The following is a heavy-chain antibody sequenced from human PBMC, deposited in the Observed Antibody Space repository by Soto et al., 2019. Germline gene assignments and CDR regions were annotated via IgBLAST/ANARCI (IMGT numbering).Heavy chain of an antibody. V-gene: IGHV3-74*01. J-gene: IGHJ6*02. CDR3: AQIAVAGSPPGYYGMDV. D-gene: IGHD6-19*01. CDR2: INSDGSST. Sequence: GSLRLSCAASGFTFSSYWMHWVRQAPGKGLVRVSRINSDGSSTSYADSVKGRFTISRDNAKNTLYLQMNSLRAEDTAVYYCAQIAVAGSPPGYYGMDVWGQGTTVTVSS. CDR1: GFTFSSYW.